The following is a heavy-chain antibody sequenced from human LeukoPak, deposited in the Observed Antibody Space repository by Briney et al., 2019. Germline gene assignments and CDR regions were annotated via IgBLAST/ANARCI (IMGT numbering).Heavy chain of an antibody. D-gene: IGHD3-22*01. J-gene: IGHJ3*02. Sequence: GALRLSCAASGFTFSDYYMSWIRQAPGKGLEWVSYISSSGSTIYYADSVKGRFTISRDNAKNSLYLQMNSLRAEDTAVYYCARGTYYYDSSGLGAFDIWGQGTMVTVSS. CDR3: ARGTYYYDSSGLGAFDI. V-gene: IGHV3-11*04. CDR2: ISSSGSTI. CDR1: GFTFSDYY.